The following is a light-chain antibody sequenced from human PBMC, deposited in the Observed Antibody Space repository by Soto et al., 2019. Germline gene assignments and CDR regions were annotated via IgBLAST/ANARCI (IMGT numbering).Light chain of an antibody. CDR1: QSVASR. J-gene: IGKJ1*01. CDR3: QQASSFPWT. V-gene: IGKV1-12*01. CDR2: AAA. Sequence: DIQLDQSPSSVSASVGDRVTVTCRASQSVASRLAWYQQKPGKAPKLLIYAAAKLQTGVPSRFSGTGSETDFTLTINRLQPEDFATYYCQQASSFPWTFGQGTRVDVK.